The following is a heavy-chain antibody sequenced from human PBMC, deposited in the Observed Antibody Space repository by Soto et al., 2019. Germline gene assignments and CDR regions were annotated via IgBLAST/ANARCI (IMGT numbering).Heavy chain of an antibody. J-gene: IGHJ4*01. V-gene: IGHV3-11*06. CDR2: ISSMTSQT. CDR1: GFTFSDYY. Sequence: GGSLRLSCAASGFTFSDYYMTWIRQSPGKGLEWLSHISSMTSQTDYADSVKGRFTISRDDAKKILYLHMKSLKVEDTAVYFCVRVLGIAAAGPFDSWGHGTLVTVSS. D-gene: IGHD6-13*01. CDR3: VRVLGIAAAGPFDS.